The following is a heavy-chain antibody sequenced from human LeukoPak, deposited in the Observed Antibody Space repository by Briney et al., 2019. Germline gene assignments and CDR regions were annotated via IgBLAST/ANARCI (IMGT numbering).Heavy chain of an antibody. CDR1: GFTFSSYW. CDR3: ARDIERDGYNPIDY. D-gene: IGHD5-24*01. V-gene: IGHV3-7*01. CDR2: IKQDGSAK. Sequence: PGGSLRLSCAASGFTFSSYWMNWVRQAPGKGMEWVANIKQDGSAKYYVDSVKGRFTISRDNAKDSLHLQMNSLRAEDTAVYYCARDIERDGYNPIDYWGQGTLVTVSS. J-gene: IGHJ4*02.